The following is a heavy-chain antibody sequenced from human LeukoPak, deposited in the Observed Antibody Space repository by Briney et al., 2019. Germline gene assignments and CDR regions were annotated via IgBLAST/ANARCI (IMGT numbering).Heavy chain of an antibody. V-gene: IGHV3-11*04. Sequence: SGGSLRLSCAASGFTFSDYYMSWIRQAPGKGLEWVSYISSSGSTIYYADSVKGRFTISRDNAKNSLYLQMNSLRAEDTAVYYCARLSPITIFGVVWFDPGGQGTLVSVSS. CDR1: GFTFSDYY. CDR3: ARLSPITIFGVVWFDP. D-gene: IGHD3-3*01. J-gene: IGHJ5*02. CDR2: ISSSGSTI.